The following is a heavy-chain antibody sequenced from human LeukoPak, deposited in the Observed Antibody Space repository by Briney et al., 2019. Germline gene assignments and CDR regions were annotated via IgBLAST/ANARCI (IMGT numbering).Heavy chain of an antibody. J-gene: IGHJ3*02. D-gene: IGHD2-21*02. CDR2: IYSGGST. Sequence: GGSLRLSCAASGFSVSSNYMSWVRQAPGKGLEWVSVIYSGGSTYYADSVKGRFTISRDNSKDTLYLQMSSLRVEDTAMYYCARGGGAYCGGDCWRAFDIWGQGTVVTVSS. CDR3: ARGGGAYCGGDCWRAFDI. V-gene: IGHV3-53*01. CDR1: GFSVSSNY.